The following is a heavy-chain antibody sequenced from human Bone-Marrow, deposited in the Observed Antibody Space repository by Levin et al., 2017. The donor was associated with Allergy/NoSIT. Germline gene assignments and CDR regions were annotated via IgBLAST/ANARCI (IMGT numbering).Heavy chain of an antibody. V-gene: IGHV3-30*18. D-gene: IGHD3-10*01. CDR2: ISYDGSNK. Sequence: GESLKISCVASGFSFSAFGMHWVRQAPGKGLEWVAGISYDGSNKVYVDSVKGRFAISRDDASNTLYLQMNSLRSEDTALYYCAKPLFFREGYFDNWGQGTLVTVSS. CDR1: GFSFSAFG. J-gene: IGHJ4*02. CDR3: AKPLFFREGYFDN.